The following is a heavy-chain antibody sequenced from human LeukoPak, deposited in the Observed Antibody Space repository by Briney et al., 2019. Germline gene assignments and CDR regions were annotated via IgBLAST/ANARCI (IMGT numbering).Heavy chain of an antibody. CDR3: ARATGSYLLAVDY. D-gene: IGHD1-26*01. CDR2: IYSGGST. CDR1: GFTVSSNY. Sequence: PGGSLRLSCAASGFTVSSNYMSWVRQAPGKGLEWVSVIYSGGSTYYADSVKCRFTISRHNSKNTLYLQMNSLRAEDTAVYYCARATGSYLLAVDYWGQGTLVTVSS. J-gene: IGHJ4*02. V-gene: IGHV3-53*04.